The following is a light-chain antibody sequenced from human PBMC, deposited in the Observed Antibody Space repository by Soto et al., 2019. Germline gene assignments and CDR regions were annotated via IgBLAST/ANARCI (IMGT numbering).Light chain of an antibody. J-gene: IGLJ1*01. CDR3: AAWDDSLSGYV. V-gene: IGLV1-47*01. Sequence: QSALTQPPSASGTPGQRVTISCSGSSSNIGSNYVYGYQQLPGTAPKLLIYRNNQRPSGVPDRFSGSKSGTSASMAISGLRSEDESDYYCAAWDDSLSGYVFGNGTKVTVL. CDR1: SSNIGSNY. CDR2: RNN.